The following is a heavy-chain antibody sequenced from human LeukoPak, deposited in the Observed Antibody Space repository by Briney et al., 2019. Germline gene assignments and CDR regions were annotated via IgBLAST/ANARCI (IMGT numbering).Heavy chain of an antibody. CDR1: GFSLTTSGVG. CDR3: ARRRAFGGVVVAFDY. D-gene: IGHD3-16*02. J-gene: IGHJ4*02. Sequence: SGPTLLNPTQTLTLTCTFSGFSLTTSGVGVGWIRQPPGKALEWLSLIYWDDDETYSPSLKSRLTITKDTSKNQVVLTMTNMDPVDTATYYCARRRAFGGVVVAFDYWGQGTLVTVSS. CDR2: IYWDDDE. V-gene: IGHV2-5*02.